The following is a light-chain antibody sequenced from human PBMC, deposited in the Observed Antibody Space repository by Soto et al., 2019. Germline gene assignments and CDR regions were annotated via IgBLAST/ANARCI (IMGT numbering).Light chain of an antibody. CDR2: KAS. CDR1: QSISSW. J-gene: IGKJ1*01. V-gene: IGKV1-5*03. Sequence: DIQVTQSPAILSASVGDRVTITCRASQSISSWLAWYQWKPGKAPRLLIYKASSLESGAPSRFSGSGSGTEFTLTISCLQPDDFATYYCQQYNSYSSWTFGQGTKVEIK. CDR3: QQYNSYSSWT.